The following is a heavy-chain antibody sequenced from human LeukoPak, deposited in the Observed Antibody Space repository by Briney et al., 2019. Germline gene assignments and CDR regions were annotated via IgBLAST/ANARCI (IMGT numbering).Heavy chain of an antibody. D-gene: IGHD1-7*01. J-gene: IGHJ4*02. CDR2: ILPSGGST. V-gene: IGHV1-46*01. CDR1: GYTFTSYY. Sequence: GASVKVSCKASGYTFTSYYIHWVRQAPGQGLEWMGKILPSGGSTSYPQRFRDRVTMTWDVSTSTVYMDLSSLRSEDTAVYYCATDLERGSGTTPYYWGQGTLVTVSS. CDR3: ATDLERGSGTTPYY.